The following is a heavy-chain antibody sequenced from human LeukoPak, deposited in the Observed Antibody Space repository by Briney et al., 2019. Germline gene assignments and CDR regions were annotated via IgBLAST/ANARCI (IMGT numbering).Heavy chain of an antibody. CDR1: GGSISSSSYY. V-gene: IGHV4-39*07. J-gene: IGHJ4*02. D-gene: IGHD5-18*01. CDR3: ARLTSMAL. CDR2: IYYSGST. Sequence: PSETLSLTCTVSGGSISSSSYYWGWIRQPPGKGLEWIGSIYYSGSTYYNPPLKSRVTISVDTFKNQFSLKLSSVTAADTAVYYCARLTSMALWGQGTLVTVSS.